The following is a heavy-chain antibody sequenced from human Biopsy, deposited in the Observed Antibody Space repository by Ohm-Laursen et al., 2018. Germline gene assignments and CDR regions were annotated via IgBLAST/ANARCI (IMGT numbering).Heavy chain of an antibody. J-gene: IGHJ4*02. D-gene: IGHD2-15*01. CDR2: INQAGTN. CDR1: GKTFSDYQ. CDR3: GNEVHGRDY. Sequence: SQTLSLTCAVFGKTFSDYQWSWIRQPPGKALEWIGQINQAGTNKYNPSLKSRVSISADASKYEFSLRLTSVTAADTAVYLCGNEVHGRDYWGLGAQVTVSS. V-gene: IGHV4-34*08.